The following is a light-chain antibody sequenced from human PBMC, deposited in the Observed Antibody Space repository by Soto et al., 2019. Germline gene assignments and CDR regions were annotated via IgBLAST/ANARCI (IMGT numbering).Light chain of an antibody. Sequence: QSVLTQPASVSGYPGQSITISCTGTSTDVGDYNYVSWYQHHQGKAPKLIISEVNYRPSGISDRFSGSKSGNTASLTISGLQAEDEADYFFSSYSNRGILYVFGTGTKLTVL. CDR3: SSYSNRGILYV. V-gene: IGLV2-14*01. CDR2: EVN. J-gene: IGLJ1*01. CDR1: STDVGDYNY.